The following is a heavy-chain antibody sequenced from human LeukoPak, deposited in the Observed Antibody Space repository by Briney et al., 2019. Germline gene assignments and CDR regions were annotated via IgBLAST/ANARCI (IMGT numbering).Heavy chain of an antibody. CDR2: VNQDGGEK. D-gene: IGHD2-21*02. CDR1: GFTFSSSL. V-gene: IGHV3-7*03. J-gene: IGHJ4*02. CDR3: ASGRVTAVY. Sequence: GGSLRLSYAPSGFTFSSSLMTWVRQAPGKGLEWVASVNQDGGEKNYVDSVKGRFTISRDNAKNSLYLQMNSLRTEDTAVYYCASGRVTAVYWGQGTLVTVSS.